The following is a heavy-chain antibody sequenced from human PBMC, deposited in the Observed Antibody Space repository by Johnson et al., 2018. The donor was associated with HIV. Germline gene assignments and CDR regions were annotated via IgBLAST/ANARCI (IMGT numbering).Heavy chain of an antibody. Sequence: QVQLVESGGGVVQPGRSLRLSCAASGFTLSNYGIHWVRQAPGKGLEWVALISYAGSNTYYADSVRGRFTLSRDHSKDTVYLQMNSLRAEDTAVYYCARAVTPFGDWEAFDIWGQGTMVTVSS. CDR1: GFTLSNYG. CDR2: ISYAGSNT. CDR3: ARAVTPFGDWEAFDI. J-gene: IGHJ3*02. V-gene: IGHV3-30*03. D-gene: IGHD3-10*01.